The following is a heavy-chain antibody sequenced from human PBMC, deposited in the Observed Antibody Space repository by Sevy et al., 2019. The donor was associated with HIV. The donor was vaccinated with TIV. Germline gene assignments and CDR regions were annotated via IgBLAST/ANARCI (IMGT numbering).Heavy chain of an antibody. J-gene: IGHJ2*01. D-gene: IGHD6-13*01. Sequence: SETLSLTCNVSGDSISSSSHYWGWVRQPPRKGLEWIGSIYYSGSTYYNPSLKSRVTIFEDTSKNQFSLNLNSVTVADTAIYYCARQSKAAPLHWYFDLWGRGTLVTVSS. CDR2: IYYSGST. V-gene: IGHV4-39*01. CDR3: ARQSKAAPLHWYFDL. CDR1: GDSISSSSHY.